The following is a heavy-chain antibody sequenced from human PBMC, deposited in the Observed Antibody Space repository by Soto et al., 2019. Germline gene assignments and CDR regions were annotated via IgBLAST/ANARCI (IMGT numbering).Heavy chain of an antibody. D-gene: IGHD3-3*01. CDR3: ARADQCVVFGPTDH. CDR1: GLTFRNFA. V-gene: IGHV3-30*03. Sequence: GGSLRRSCKVSGLTFRNFAMYGVRQAPGKGLDWVAAISPDGATKYHSESVKGRFMISRDNSKDSFYLDMSVVRLDDPGVYYCARADQCVVFGPTDHWGHGTLLTVSS. J-gene: IGHJ5*02. CDR2: ISPDGATK.